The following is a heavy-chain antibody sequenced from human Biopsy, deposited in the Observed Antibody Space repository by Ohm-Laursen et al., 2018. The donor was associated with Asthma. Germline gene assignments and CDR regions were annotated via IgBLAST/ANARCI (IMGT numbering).Heavy chain of an antibody. CDR3: ARDVDWFRELGGMDV. Sequence: SLRLSCAASGFTLTTSAIHWVRQAPGKGLEWVAVISYDGSTKYSADSVKGRFIVSRDISKNILSLQMNSLRPEDTAVYYCARDVDWFRELGGMDVWGQGTTVTVSS. V-gene: IGHV3-30*03. CDR2: ISYDGSTK. CDR1: GFTLTTSA. J-gene: IGHJ6*02. D-gene: IGHD3-10*01.